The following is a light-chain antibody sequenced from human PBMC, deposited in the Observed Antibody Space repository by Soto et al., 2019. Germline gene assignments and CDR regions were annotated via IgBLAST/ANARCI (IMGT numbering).Light chain of an antibody. V-gene: IGLV2-8*01. Sequence: QSVLTQPPSASGSPGQSVTISCTGTSSDVGAYNYVSWYQHHPGKAPKLMIYEVTKRPSGVPDRFSASKSGNTASLTVSGLQAEDEADYYCSSYAASINLVFGGGTKPTVL. CDR2: EVT. CDR1: SSDVGAYNY. J-gene: IGLJ3*02. CDR3: SSYAASINLV.